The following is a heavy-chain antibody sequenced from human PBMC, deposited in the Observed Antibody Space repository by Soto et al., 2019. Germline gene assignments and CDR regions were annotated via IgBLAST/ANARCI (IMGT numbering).Heavy chain of an antibody. CDR1: GFTFSSYA. CDR3: ASRGQGRNYYYYGMDV. CDR2: ISYDGSNK. J-gene: IGHJ6*02. Sequence: PGGSLRLSCAASGFTFSSYAMHWVRQAPGKGLEWVAVISYDGSNKYYADSVKGRFTISRDNSKNTLYLQMNSLRAEDTAVYYCASRGQGRNYYYYGMDVWGQGTKVTVSS. V-gene: IGHV3-30-3*01. D-gene: IGHD3-10*01.